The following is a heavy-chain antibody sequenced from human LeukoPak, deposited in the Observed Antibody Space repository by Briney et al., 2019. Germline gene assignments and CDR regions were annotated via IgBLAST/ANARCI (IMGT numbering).Heavy chain of an antibody. J-gene: IGHJ4*02. CDR1: GYSFREYW. CDR2: IYPDDSEI. D-gene: IGHD3-22*01. CDR3: AKYYYDRSVGPFDY. Sequence: GESLKISCKGSGYSFREYWIGWVRQLPGKGLGWMGIIYPDDSEIRYSPSFQGQVTISADKSINTAYLQWSSLKASDTAMYYCAKYYYDRSVGPFDYWGQGTLVTVSS. V-gene: IGHV5-51*01.